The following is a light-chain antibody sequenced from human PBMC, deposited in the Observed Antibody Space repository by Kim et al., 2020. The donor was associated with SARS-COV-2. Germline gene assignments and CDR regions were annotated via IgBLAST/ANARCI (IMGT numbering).Light chain of an antibody. CDR1: QSVGNSY. CDR3: QQYGSSPLT. Sequence: PGERDTLSCPGRQSVGNSYLARYTKKTRQTPRLLIYGASSRATGIPDRFSGSGSGADFTLTIRRVEPEDFAVYYCQQYGSSPLTFGGGTKVDIK. J-gene: IGKJ4*01. V-gene: IGKV3-20*01. CDR2: GAS.